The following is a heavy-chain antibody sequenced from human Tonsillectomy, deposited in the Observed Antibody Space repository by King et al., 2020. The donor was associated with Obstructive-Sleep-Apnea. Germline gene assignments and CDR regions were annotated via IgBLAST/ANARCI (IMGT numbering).Heavy chain of an antibody. V-gene: IGHV1-69*04. Sequence: QAQLVQSGAEVKKPGSSVKVSCKASGGTFSNYAISWVRQAPGQGLEWMGGIIPILGIANYAQNFQGRVTITADKSTNTAYMELNNLRSEDTAVYYCARETTVSTYYFDYWGQGTLVTVSS. D-gene: IGHD4-17*01. CDR2: IIPILGIA. CDR3: ARETTVSTYYFDY. J-gene: IGHJ4*02. CDR1: GGTFSNYA.